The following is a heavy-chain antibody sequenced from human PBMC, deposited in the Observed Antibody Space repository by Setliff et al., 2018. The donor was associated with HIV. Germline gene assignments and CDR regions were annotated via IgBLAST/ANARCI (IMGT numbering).Heavy chain of an antibody. J-gene: IGHJ4*02. Sequence: GGSLRLSCAASGFTFKDFSMAWVRQAPGKGLEWVSSISHSSRYTYYVDSLKGRFTISRDNAQNSLSLQMNSLRAEDTAVYYCARVGANWNAPDHWGQGALVTVSS. V-gene: IGHV3-21*01. CDR1: GFTFKDFS. CDR3: ARVGANWNAPDH. D-gene: IGHD1-1*01. CDR2: ISHSSRYT.